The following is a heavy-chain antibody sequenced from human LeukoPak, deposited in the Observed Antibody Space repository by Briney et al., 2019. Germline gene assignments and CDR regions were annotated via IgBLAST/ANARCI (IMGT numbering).Heavy chain of an antibody. Sequence: GGSLTLSCTASGFIFSSYSMNGVRQAPGKGLEGVSTISNSSRYIYYADSVKGRFTISRDNAKNSLYLQMNSLRAEDTAVYYCARDWAVAATLADFDYWGQGTLVTVSS. D-gene: IGHD6-19*01. CDR2: ISNSSRYI. J-gene: IGHJ4*02. CDR3: ARDWAVAATLADFDY. V-gene: IGHV3-21*01. CDR1: GFIFSSYS.